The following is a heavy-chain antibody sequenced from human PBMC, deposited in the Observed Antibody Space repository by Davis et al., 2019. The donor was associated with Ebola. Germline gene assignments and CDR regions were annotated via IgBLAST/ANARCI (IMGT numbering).Heavy chain of an antibody. CDR1: GFTLRVYA. CDR2: IRGTGGTT. Sequence: PGGSLRLSCAASGFTLRVYAMSWVRQAPGKGLEWVSSIRGTGGTTYYAQSLRGRFTISRDESRNTVYLQMNSLKVEDTAVYYCVKTRRPSWGRGTLVTVSS. J-gene: IGHJ5*02. V-gene: IGHV3-23*01. CDR3: VKTRRPS.